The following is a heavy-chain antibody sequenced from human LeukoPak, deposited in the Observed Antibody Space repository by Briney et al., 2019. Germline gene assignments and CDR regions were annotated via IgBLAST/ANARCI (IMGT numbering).Heavy chain of an antibody. CDR1: GGSFSDYY. Sequence: PSETLSLTCAVNGGSFSDYYWSWICQPPGKGLEWIGKVNHSGSTNYSPSLKSRVTISVDTSKNQFSLKLSSVTAADTAVYYCARHSRFLEWLHYCYYYMDVWGKGTTVTVSS. J-gene: IGHJ6*03. D-gene: IGHD3-3*01. V-gene: IGHV4-34*01. CDR3: ARHSRFLEWLHYCYYYMDV. CDR2: VNHSGST.